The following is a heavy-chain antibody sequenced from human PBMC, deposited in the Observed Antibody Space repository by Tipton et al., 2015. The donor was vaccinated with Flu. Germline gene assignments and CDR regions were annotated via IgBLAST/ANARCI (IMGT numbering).Heavy chain of an antibody. CDR1: GGSISSDY. CDR2: ILYSGIP. V-gene: IGHV4-59*01. CDR3: ARVLGNSHSYGMDV. Sequence: TLSLTCTVSGGSISSDYWSWIRQPPGEGLEWIGSILYSGIPKNNPSLKSRVTLSGDTSKNQFSLQLRSVTAADTAVYYCARVLGNSHSYGMDVWGQGTTVTVSS. D-gene: IGHD1-1*01. J-gene: IGHJ6*02.